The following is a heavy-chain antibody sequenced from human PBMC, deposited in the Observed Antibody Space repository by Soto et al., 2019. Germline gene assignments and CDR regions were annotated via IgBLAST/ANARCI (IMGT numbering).Heavy chain of an antibody. Sequence: PSETLSLTCTVSGGSISSSSYYWGWIRQPPGKGLEWIGSIYYSGSTYYNPSLKSRVTISVDTSKNQFSLKLSSVTAADTAVYYCARLRVRGAFVVVVAATPAYAFDIWGQGTMVTVSS. CDR1: GGSISSSSYY. J-gene: IGHJ3*02. CDR2: IYYSGST. D-gene: IGHD2-15*01. CDR3: ARLRVRGAFVVVVAATPAYAFDI. V-gene: IGHV4-39*01.